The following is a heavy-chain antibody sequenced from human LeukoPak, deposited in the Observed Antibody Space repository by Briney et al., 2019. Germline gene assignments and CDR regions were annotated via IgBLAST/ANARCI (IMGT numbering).Heavy chain of an antibody. D-gene: IGHD2-2*01. CDR1: GYTFTGYY. CDR3: ARGQPIYCSSTSCYGNKSYYYYYYMDV. CDR2: INPNSGGT. J-gene: IGHJ6*03. V-gene: IGHV1-2*02. Sequence: ASVKVSCKASGYTFTGYYMHWVRQAPGQGLEWMGWINPNSGGTNYAQKFQGRVTMTRDTSISTAYMELSRLRSDDTAVYYCARGQPIYCSSTSCYGNKSYYYYYYMDVWGKGTTVTISS.